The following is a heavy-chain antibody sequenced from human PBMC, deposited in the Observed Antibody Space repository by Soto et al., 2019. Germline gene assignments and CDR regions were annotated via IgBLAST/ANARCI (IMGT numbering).Heavy chain of an antibody. CDR2: IYPGDSDT. J-gene: IGHJ5*02. Sequence: GESLKISCKGSGYSFTSYWIGWVRQMPGKGLEWMGIIYPGDSDTRYSPSFQGQVTISADKSISTAYLQWSSLKASDTAMYYCARRQTSMVRGVIRWFDPWGQGTLVTVSS. V-gene: IGHV5-51*01. CDR1: GYSFTSYW. CDR3: ARRQTSMVRGVIRWFDP. D-gene: IGHD3-10*01.